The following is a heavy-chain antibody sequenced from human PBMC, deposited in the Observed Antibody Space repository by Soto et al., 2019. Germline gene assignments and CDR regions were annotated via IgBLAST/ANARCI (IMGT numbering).Heavy chain of an antibody. J-gene: IGHJ6*03. CDR2: IYPGDSDT. V-gene: IGHV5-51*01. CDR3: ARVIAARDNRGYDFYYYYYMDV. Sequence: PGESLKISCKGSGYSFTSYWIGWVRQMPGKGLEWMGIIYPGDSDTRYSPSFQGQVTISADKSISTAYLQWSSLKASDTAMYYCARVIAARDNRGYDFYYYYYMDVWGKGTTVTVSS. D-gene: IGHD6-6*01. CDR1: GYSFTSYW.